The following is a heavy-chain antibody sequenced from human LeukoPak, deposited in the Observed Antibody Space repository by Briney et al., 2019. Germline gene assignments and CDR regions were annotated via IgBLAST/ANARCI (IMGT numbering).Heavy chain of an antibody. CDR2: IYYSGST. CDR3: AREEGQQLVRWFDP. D-gene: IGHD6-13*01. J-gene: IGHJ5*02. V-gene: IGHV4-59*01. CDR1: GGSISSYY. Sequence: SETLSLTCTVSGGSISSYYWSWIRQPPGKGLEWIGYIYYSGSTNHNPSLKSRVTISVDTSENQFSLKLSSVTAADTAVYYCAREEGQQLVRWFDPWGQGTLVTVSS.